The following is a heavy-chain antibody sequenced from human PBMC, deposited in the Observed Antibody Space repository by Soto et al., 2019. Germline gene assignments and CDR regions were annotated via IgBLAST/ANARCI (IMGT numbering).Heavy chain of an antibody. D-gene: IGHD5-18*01. CDR2: INHSGST. V-gene: IGHV4-34*01. CDR3: ARGTAMFRSNWFDP. Sequence: SETLSLTCAVYGGSFSGHYWSWIRQPPGKGLEWIGEINHSGSTNYNPSLKSRVTISVDTSKNQFSLKLSSVTAADTAVYYCARGTAMFRSNWFDPWGQGTLVTVSS. CDR1: GGSFSGHY. J-gene: IGHJ5*02.